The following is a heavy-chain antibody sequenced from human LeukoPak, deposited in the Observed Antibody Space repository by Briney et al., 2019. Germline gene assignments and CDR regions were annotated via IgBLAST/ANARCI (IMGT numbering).Heavy chain of an antibody. CDR1: GFTVSSNY. D-gene: IGHD6-19*01. CDR2: IYSGGSA. Sequence: GGSLRLSCAASGFTVSSNYMSWVRQAPGKGLEWVSTIYSGGSAYFADSVKGRFTISRDTSKNTLYLQMNSLRGEDTAVYYCARNGYTSGWYRNWGQGTLVTVSS. J-gene: IGHJ4*02. CDR3: ARNGYTSGWYRN. V-gene: IGHV3-53*01.